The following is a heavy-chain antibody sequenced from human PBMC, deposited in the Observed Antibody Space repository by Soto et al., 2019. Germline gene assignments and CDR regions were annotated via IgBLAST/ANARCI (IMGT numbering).Heavy chain of an antibody. CDR1: GGSISSYY. CDR2: IYYSGNT. J-gene: IGHJ6*03. V-gene: IGHV4-59*08. CDR3: ARVLRERSGFTGSLDYYYYYYMDV. D-gene: IGHD3-9*01. Sequence: QVQLQESGPGLVKPSETLALTCTVSGGSISSYYWSWIRPPPGKVLEWIGYIYYSGNTNYNPSLKSRVTISVDTSKDQFSLELSSVTAADTAVYYCARVLRERSGFTGSLDYYYYYYMDVWGKGTTVTVSS.